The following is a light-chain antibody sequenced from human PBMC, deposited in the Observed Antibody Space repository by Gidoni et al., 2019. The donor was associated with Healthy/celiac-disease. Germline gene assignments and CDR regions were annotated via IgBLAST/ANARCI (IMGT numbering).Light chain of an antibody. Sequence: EIVMTQSPATLSVSPGERATLPCRASQSVSSNLAWYQQKPGQAPRLLIYGASTRATGIPARFSGSGSGTEFTLTISSLQSEDFAVYYCQQYNNWPPVNFGPGTKVDIK. CDR1: QSVSSN. CDR2: GAS. J-gene: IGKJ3*01. V-gene: IGKV3-15*01. CDR3: QQYNNWPPVN.